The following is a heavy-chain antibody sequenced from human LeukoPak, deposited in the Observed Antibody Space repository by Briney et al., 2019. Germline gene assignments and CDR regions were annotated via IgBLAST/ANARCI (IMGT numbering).Heavy chain of an antibody. D-gene: IGHD5-12*01. CDR2: ISYDGGNK. V-gene: IGHV3-30-3*01. Sequence: PGRSLRLSCAASGSTFSSYAMHWVRQAPGKGLEWVAVISYDGGNKYYADSVKGRFTISRDNSKNTLYLQMNSLRAEDTAVYYCAREGRWPRAFDIWGRGTMVTVSS. J-gene: IGHJ3*02. CDR1: GSTFSSYA. CDR3: AREGRWPRAFDI.